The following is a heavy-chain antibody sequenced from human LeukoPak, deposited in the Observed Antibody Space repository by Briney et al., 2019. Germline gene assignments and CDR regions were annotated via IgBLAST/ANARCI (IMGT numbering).Heavy chain of an antibody. CDR3: ARSIAAAGPFDY. D-gene: IGHD6-13*01. J-gene: IGHJ4*02. Sequence: GPSVNVSCKPSGYSFTSYGISWVRPAPGRGLEWMGWISAYNGNTNYAQKLHGRVTMTTDTSTSTAYMELRSLRSDGTAVYYCARSIAAAGPFDYWGQGTLVTVSS. CDR2: ISAYNGNT. V-gene: IGHV1-18*01. CDR1: GYSFTSYG.